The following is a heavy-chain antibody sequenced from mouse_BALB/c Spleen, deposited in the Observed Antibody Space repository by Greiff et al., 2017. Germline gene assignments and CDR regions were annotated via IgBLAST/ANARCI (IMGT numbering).Heavy chain of an antibody. J-gene: IGHJ4*01. CDR2: IWAGGST. CDR3: ARDRGSSYDAMDY. D-gene: IGHD1-1*01. Sequence: VMLVESGPGLVAPSQSLSITCTVSGFSLTSYGVHWVRQPPGKGLEWLGVIWAGGSTNYNSALMSRLSISKDNSKSQVFLKMNSLQTDDTAMYYCARDRGSSYDAMDYWGQGTSVTVSS. V-gene: IGHV2-9*02. CDR1: GFSLTSYG.